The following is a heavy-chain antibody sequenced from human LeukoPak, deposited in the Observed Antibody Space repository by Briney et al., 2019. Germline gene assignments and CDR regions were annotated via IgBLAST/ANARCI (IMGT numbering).Heavy chain of an antibody. V-gene: IGHV4-59*08. D-gene: IGHD1-14*01. CDR2: IYYSGST. J-gene: IGHJ1*01. CDR1: GGSISSYY. Sequence: PSGTLSLTCTVSGGSISSYYWSWIRQPPGKGLEWIGYIYYSGSTNYNPSLKSRVTISVDTSKNQFSLKLGSVTAADTAVYYCAITGLAEGSTEYFQHWGQGTLVTVSS. CDR3: AITGLAEGSTEYFQH.